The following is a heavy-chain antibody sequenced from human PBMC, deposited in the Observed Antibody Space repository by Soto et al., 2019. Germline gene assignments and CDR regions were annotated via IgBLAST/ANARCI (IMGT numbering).Heavy chain of an antibody. V-gene: IGHV3-33*01. D-gene: IGHD3-3*01. CDR2: IWFDGSNK. CDR1: GFTFSTYG. J-gene: IGHJ5*02. CDR3: ARDFTIFGVVNWFDP. Sequence: GGSLRLSCATSGFTFSTYGMHWVRQAPGMGLEWVAAIWFDGSNKYYADSVKGRFTISRDNSKNTLYLQMNSLRAEDTAMYYCARDFTIFGVVNWFDPWGQGTLVTVSS.